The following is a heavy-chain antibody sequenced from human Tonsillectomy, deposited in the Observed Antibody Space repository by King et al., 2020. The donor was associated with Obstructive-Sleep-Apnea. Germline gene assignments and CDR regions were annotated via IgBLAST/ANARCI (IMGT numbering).Heavy chain of an antibody. CDR3: AREGDGTGREFDY. Sequence: QLVQSGGGLVQPGGSLRLSCVASGFTVSDNYMSWVRQTPGKGLEWVSVIYRSGNTYYADSVKGRFTISRHKSKNTLYLQMNSLRAEDTAVYYCAREGDGTGREFDYWGQGTLVTVSS. V-gene: IGHV3-53*04. CDR2: IYRSGNT. J-gene: IGHJ4*02. CDR1: GFTVSDNY. D-gene: IGHD2-8*02.